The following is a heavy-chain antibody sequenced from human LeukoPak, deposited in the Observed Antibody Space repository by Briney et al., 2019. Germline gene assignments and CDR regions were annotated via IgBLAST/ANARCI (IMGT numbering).Heavy chain of an antibody. Sequence: SETLSLTCTVSSASISSGPYYWAWIRQSPGKGLEWIGYIYYSGSTNYNPSLKSRVTISVDTSKNQFSLKLRSVTAADTAVYYCARVTGYMIEDYFDYWGQGILVTVSS. CDR1: SASISSGPYY. CDR3: ARVTGYMIEDYFDY. J-gene: IGHJ4*02. CDR2: IYYSGST. V-gene: IGHV4-61*01. D-gene: IGHD3-9*01.